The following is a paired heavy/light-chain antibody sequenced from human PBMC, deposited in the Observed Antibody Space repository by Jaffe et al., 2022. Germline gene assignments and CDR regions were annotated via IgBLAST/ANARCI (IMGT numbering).Light chain of an antibody. J-gene: IGLJ3*02. Sequence: QSALTQPASVSGSPGQSITISCTGTSNDVGGYNYVSWYQQHPGKAPKLIFYDVSNRPSGVSARFSGSKSGNTASLTISGLQAEDEADYYCISYTSSGTLWVFGGGTKLTVL. CDR3: ISYTSSGTLWV. CDR2: DVS. V-gene: IGLV2-14*03. CDR1: SNDVGGYNY.
Heavy chain of an antibody. Sequence: EVQLLESGGGLVQPGGSLRLSCVASGFTFSNYVMTWVRQAPGKGLEWVSAISGSGDTTYYADSVKGRFTISRDNSKNTVYVQMNSLRVEDTAVYYCAKDYRYRTGPRVFDSWGQGTLVSVSS. CDR3: AKDYRYRTGPRVFDS. J-gene: IGHJ4*02. V-gene: IGHV3-23*01. D-gene: IGHD6-19*01. CDR1: GFTFSNYV. CDR2: ISGSGDTT.